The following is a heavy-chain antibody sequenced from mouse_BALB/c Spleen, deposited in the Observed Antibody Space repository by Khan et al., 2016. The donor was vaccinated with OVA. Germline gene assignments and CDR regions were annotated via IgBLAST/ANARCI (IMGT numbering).Heavy chain of an antibody. CDR3: TRGGGGNRFAY. V-gene: IGHV1S137*01. CDR1: GYKFTDFT. J-gene: IGHJ3*01. CDR2: ISTSYGDA. Sequence: VQLQESGAELVRPGVSVKISCKGSGYKFTDFTMHWVKQSHALSLEWIGVISTSYGDATYNQKFKDKATMTVDKSSSTAYMELARLTSEDSAIYYCTRGGGGNRFAYWGQGTLVTVSA.